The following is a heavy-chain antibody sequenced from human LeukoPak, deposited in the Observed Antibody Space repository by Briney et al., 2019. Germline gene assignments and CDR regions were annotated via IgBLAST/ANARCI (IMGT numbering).Heavy chain of an antibody. Sequence: SETLSLTCTVSGGSISSSSYYWGWIRQPPGKGLEWIGSIYYSGSTYYNPSLKSRVTISVDTSKNQFSLKLSSVTAADTAVYYCARLPAMASYYSDYWGQGTLVTVSS. V-gene: IGHV4-39*01. J-gene: IGHJ4*02. CDR3: ARLPAMASYYSDY. CDR1: GGSISSSSYY. D-gene: IGHD5-18*01. CDR2: IYYSGST.